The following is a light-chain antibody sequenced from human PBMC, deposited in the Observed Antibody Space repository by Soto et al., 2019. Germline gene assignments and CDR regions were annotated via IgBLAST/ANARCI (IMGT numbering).Light chain of an antibody. V-gene: IGKV2-30*01. CDR3: MQGTYWPIT. CDR1: QSLVYSDGNTY. CDR2: KVS. J-gene: IGKJ5*01. Sequence: VVMTQSPLSLPVTLGQPASIACRSIQSLVYSDGNTYLNWFQQRPGQSPRRIFYKVSNRDSGVPDRFSGSGSGTDFTLKISRVAAEDVGVYYCMQGTYWPITFGQGTRLEIK.